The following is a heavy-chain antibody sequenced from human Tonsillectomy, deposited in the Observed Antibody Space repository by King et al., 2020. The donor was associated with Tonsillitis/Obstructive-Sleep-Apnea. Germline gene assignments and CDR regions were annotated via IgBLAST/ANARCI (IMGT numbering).Heavy chain of an antibody. J-gene: IGHJ4*02. CDR2: IKLDGSEK. CDR3: ARLAAVPFDY. Sequence: VQLVESGGGLVQPGGSLRLSCAASGFSFSTFWMTWVRQAPGKGLEWVANIKLDGSEKYYVDSVKGRFTISRDNTKNSLYLQMNSLRADDTAVYYCARLAAVPFDYWGQGTLVTVSS. V-gene: IGHV3-7*01. D-gene: IGHD6-6*01. CDR1: GFSFSTFW.